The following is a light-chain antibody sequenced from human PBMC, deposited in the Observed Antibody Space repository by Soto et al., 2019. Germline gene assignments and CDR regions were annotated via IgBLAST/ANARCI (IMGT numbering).Light chain of an antibody. CDR1: QDVNRW. CDR2: GAS. Sequence: DVQMTQSPSSVSASVGDRVTITRRASQDVNRWLAWYQQKPGKSPKLLIYGASSLQNGVTSRLSGSGSGTDFTLTISSLQPEDFATYYCLQANSFPVTFRPGTKLDIK. J-gene: IGKJ3*01. V-gene: IGKV1D-12*01. CDR3: LQANSFPVT.